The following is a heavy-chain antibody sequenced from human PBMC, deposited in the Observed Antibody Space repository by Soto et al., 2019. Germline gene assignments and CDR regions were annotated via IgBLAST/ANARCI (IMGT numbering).Heavy chain of an antibody. Sequence: SETLSLTCTVSVVSISSYYWSCIRHPAGKGLEWIGRIYTSGSTNYNPSLKSRVTMSVDTSKNQFSMKLSSVTAADTAVYYCARAIQAIHAGNWFEPWGQATLVTVS. V-gene: IGHV4-4*07. CDR1: VVSISSYY. J-gene: IGHJ5*02. D-gene: IGHD3-10*01. CDR3: ARAIQAIHAGNWFEP. CDR2: IYTSGST.